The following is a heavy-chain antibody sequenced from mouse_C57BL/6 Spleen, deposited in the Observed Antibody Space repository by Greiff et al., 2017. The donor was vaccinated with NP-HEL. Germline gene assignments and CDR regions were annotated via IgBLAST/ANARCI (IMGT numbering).Heavy chain of an antibody. J-gene: IGHJ3*01. D-gene: IGHD3-2*02. CDR2: INPNNGGT. CDR1: GYTFTDYN. Sequence: EVKLMESGPELVKPGASVKIPCKASGYTFTDYNMDWVKQSHGKSLEWIGDINPNNGGTIYNQKFKGKATLTVDKSSSTAYMELRSLTSEDTAVYYCARSAQATFAYWGQGTLVTVSA. CDR3: ARSAQATFAY. V-gene: IGHV1-18*01.